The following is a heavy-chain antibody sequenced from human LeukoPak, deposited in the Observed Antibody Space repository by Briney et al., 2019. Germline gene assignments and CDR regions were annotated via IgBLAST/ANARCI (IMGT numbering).Heavy chain of an antibody. CDR3: ARRLHYFDY. CDR2: IRYSGAT. CDR1: GGSISSTYDH. J-gene: IGHJ4*02. D-gene: IGHD2-21*02. V-gene: IGHV4-39*01. Sequence: SETLSLTCTVSGGSISSTYDHWDWIRQSPGKGLEWLGSIRYSGATYYNPSLKGRVTMFVDTSNNQFSLRLRSVTAADTAVYYCARRLHYFDYWGQGSLVTVSS.